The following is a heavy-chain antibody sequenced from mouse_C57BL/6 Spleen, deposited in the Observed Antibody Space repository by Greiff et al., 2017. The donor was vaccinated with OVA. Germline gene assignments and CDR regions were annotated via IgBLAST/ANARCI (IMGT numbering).Heavy chain of an antibody. CDR3: AGRARFRPWDFDV. V-gene: IGHV1-75*01. CDR2: IFPGSGSP. J-gene: IGHJ1*03. D-gene: IGHD3-1*01. Sequence: VQLMESGPELVKPGASVKISCKASGYTFTDYYINWVKQRPGQGLEWIGWIFPGSGSPYYNEKFKGKATLTVDKSSSTAYMLHSSLTSEDSAVYFCAGRARFRPWDFDVWGTGTTVTVSS. CDR1: GYTFTDYY.